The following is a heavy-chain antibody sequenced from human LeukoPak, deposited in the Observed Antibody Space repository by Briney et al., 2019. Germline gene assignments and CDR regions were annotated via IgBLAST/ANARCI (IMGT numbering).Heavy chain of an antibody. V-gene: IGHV3-30*02. CDR1: GFTFSSYS. CDR2: IRYDGSNK. Sequence: GGSLRLSCAASGFTFSSYSMNWVRQAPGKGLEWVAFIRYDGSNKYYADSVKGRFTISRDNSKNTLYLQMNSLRAEDTAVYYCARTATRGYSGYDLINWFDPWGQGTLVTVSS. CDR3: ARTATRGYSGYDLINWFDP. J-gene: IGHJ5*02. D-gene: IGHD5-12*01.